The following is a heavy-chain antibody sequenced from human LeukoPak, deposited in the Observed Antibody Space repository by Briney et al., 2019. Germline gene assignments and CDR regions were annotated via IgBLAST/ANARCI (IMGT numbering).Heavy chain of an antibody. Sequence: GGSLRVYCAASGFTVSSNYMSWVRQAPGKGLEWVSVIYSGGSTYYADSVKGRFTISRDNSKNTLYLQMNSLRAEDTAVYYCAKDLSGYGYGYGFDYWGQGTLVTVSS. CDR2: IYSGGST. CDR3: AKDLSGYGYGYGFDY. V-gene: IGHV3-53*01. CDR1: GFTVSSNY. D-gene: IGHD5-18*01. J-gene: IGHJ4*02.